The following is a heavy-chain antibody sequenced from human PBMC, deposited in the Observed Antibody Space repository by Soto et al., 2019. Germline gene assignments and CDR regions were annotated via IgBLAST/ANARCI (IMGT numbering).Heavy chain of an antibody. D-gene: IGHD5-12*01. CDR1: GYSFTSYW. CDR3: ARGYSGYDPPAYYYYYGLDV. J-gene: IGHJ6*02. Sequence: PGESLKISCKGSGYSFTSYWISWVRQMPGKGLEWMGRIDPSDSYTNYSPSFQGHVTISADKSISTAYLQWSSLKASDTAMYYCARGYSGYDPPAYYYYYGLDVWGQGTTVTVSS. V-gene: IGHV5-10-1*01. CDR2: IDPSDSYT.